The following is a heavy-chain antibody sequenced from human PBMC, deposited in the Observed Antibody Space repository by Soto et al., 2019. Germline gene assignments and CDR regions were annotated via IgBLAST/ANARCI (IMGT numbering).Heavy chain of an antibody. V-gene: IGHV4-31*03. CDR2: IYYSGST. Sequence: SETLSLTCTVSGGSISSGGYYWSWIRQHPGKGLEWIGYIYYSGSTYYNPSLKSRVTISVDTSKNQFSLKLSSVTAADTAVYYCARDRIFPYCSSTSCYLSGFDPWGQGTLVTVSS. CDR3: ARDRIFPYCSSTSCYLSGFDP. D-gene: IGHD2-2*01. J-gene: IGHJ5*02. CDR1: GGSISSGGYY.